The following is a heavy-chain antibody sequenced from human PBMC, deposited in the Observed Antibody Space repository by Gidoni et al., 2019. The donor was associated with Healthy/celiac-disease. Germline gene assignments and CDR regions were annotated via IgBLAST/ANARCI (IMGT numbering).Heavy chain of an antibody. Sequence: QVQLQESGPGLVNPSGTLSLTCAVSAGSISSSNWWSWVRQPPGKGLEWIGEIYHSGSTNYNPSLKSRVTISVDKSKNQFSLKLSSVTAADTAVYYCARVVVVVPAATYYFDYWGQGTLVTVSS. D-gene: IGHD2-2*01. CDR1: AGSISSSNW. CDR2: IYHSGST. J-gene: IGHJ4*02. V-gene: IGHV4-4*02. CDR3: ARVVVVVPAATYYFDY.